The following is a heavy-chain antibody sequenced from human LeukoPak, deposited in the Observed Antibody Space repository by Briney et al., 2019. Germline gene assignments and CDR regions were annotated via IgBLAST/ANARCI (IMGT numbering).Heavy chain of an antibody. V-gene: IGHV3-11*01. CDR3: ARAPSGWHFDY. CDR2: ISSSGSTI. CDR1: GFTFRDYY. J-gene: IGHJ4*02. Sequence: GGSLRLSCAASGFTFRDYYMSWIRQAPGKGLEWLSYISSSGSTIYYADSVKGRFTISRDNAKNSLYLQMNSLRAEDTAVYYCARAPSGWHFDYWGQGTLVTVSS. D-gene: IGHD6-19*01.